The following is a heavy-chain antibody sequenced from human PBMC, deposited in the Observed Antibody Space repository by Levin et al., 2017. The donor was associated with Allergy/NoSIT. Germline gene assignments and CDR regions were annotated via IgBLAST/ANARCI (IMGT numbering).Heavy chain of an antibody. D-gene: IGHD3-10*01. CDR2: ISYDGSNK. V-gene: IGHV3-30*09. Sequence: GGSLRLSCAASGFTFSSYAMHWVRKAPGKGLEGVAVISYDGSNKYYADSVKGRFAISRDNSKNTLYLKMNSLRAEDTAVYYCARVMVRGVIIVDYYYGMDVWGQGTTVTVSS. CDR3: ARVMVRGVIIVDYYYGMDV. J-gene: IGHJ6*02. CDR1: GFTFSSYA.